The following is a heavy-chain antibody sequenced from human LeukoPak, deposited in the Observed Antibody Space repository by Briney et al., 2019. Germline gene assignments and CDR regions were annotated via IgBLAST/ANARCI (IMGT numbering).Heavy chain of an antibody. D-gene: IGHD3-10*01. CDR1: GGSLSSSSYH. V-gene: IGHV4-39*01. CDR2: IYYSGST. J-gene: IGHJ3*02. Sequence: SETLSLTRTVSGGSLSSSSYHWAWFRQPPAQGLQRTGRIYYSGSTYFNPSLKSRVTISVDTSKNQFSLKLGSVAAADTAVYYCARRGITMVLSIWGQGTMVTVSS. CDR3: ARRGITMVLSI.